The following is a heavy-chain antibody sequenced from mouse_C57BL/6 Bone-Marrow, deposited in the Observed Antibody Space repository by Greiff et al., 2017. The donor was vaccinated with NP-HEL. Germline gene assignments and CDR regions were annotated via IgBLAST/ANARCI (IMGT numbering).Heavy chain of an antibody. CDR3: ARGGYYGNYEFYYAMDY. D-gene: IGHD2-1*01. J-gene: IGHJ4*01. CDR1: GYTFTSYW. V-gene: IGHV1-69*01. Sequence: QVQLQQPGAELVMPGASVKLSCKASGYTFTSYWMHWVKQRPGQGLEWIGEIDPSDSYTNYNQKFKGKSTLTVDKSSSKAYMQLSSLTSEDSAVYYCARGGYYGNYEFYYAMDYWGQGTSVTVSS. CDR2: IDPSDSYT.